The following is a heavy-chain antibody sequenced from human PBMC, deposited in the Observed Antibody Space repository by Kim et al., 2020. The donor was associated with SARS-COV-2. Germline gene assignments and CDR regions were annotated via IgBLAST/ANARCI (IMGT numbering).Heavy chain of an antibody. Sequence: GGSLRLSCAASGFTFSSYGMHWVRQAPGKGLEWVAVISYDGSNKNYVDSVKGRFTISRDNSKNTLYLQMNSLRAEDTAVYYCARDIASYSSGWKNYYHGMYVWGQGATVTVSS. CDR3: ARDIASYSSGWKNYYHGMYV. D-gene: IGHD6-19*01. J-gene: IGHJ6*02. CDR2: ISYDGSNK. CDR1: GFTFSSYG. V-gene: IGHV3-30*04.